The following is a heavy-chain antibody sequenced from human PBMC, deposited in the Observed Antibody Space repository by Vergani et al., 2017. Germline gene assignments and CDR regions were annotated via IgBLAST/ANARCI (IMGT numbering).Heavy chain of an antibody. J-gene: IGHJ4*02. CDR2: INHSGST. D-gene: IGHD3-10*01. CDR3: AGGRVTMVRGVYDY. V-gene: IGHV4-34*01. CDR1: GGSFSGYY. Sequence: QVQLQQWGAGLLKPSETLSLTCAVYGGSFSGYYWSWIRQPPGKGLEWIGEINHSGSTNYNPSLKSRVTISVDTSKNQFSLKLSSVTAADTAVFYCAGGRVTMVRGVYDYWGQGTLVTVSS.